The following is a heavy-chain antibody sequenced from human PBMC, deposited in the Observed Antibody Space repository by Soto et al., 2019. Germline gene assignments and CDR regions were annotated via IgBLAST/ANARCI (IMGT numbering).Heavy chain of an antibody. D-gene: IGHD5-12*01. CDR1: GFRFSSYW. Sequence: GGSLRLSCAASGFRFSSYWMTWVRQAPGKGLEWVANINQDARTETYMDSVKGRLTISRDNAKNSVYLQMNSLRVEDTAVYYCARIGYNDYENDYWGQGTLVTVSS. J-gene: IGHJ4*02. CDR2: INQDARTE. CDR3: ARIGYNDYENDY. V-gene: IGHV3-7*05.